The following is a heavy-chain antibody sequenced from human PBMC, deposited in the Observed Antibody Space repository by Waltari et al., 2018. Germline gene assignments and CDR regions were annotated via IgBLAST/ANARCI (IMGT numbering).Heavy chain of an antibody. D-gene: IGHD6-6*01. CDR1: GYTFTSYA. CDR3: ARDPPRYSSSAGPFDY. CDR2: INAGNGNT. Sequence: QVQLVQSGAEVKKPGASVKVSCKASGYTFTSYAMHWVRQAPGQRLAWMGWINAGNGNTKYSQKFQGRVTSTRDTSASTAYMELSSLRSEDTAVYYCARDPPRYSSSAGPFDYWGQGTLVTVSS. V-gene: IGHV1-3*01. J-gene: IGHJ4*02.